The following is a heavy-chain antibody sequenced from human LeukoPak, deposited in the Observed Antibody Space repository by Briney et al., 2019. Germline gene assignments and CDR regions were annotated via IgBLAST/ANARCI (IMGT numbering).Heavy chain of an antibody. V-gene: IGHV3-23*01. CDR1: GFTFSSYG. CDR2: ISGSGGST. CDR3: WNRGSYRQSLFDY. J-gene: IGHJ4*02. Sequence: AGGSLRLSCAASGFTFSSYGMSWVRQAPGKGLEWVSAISGSGGSTYYADSVKGRFTISRDNSKNTLYLQMNSLRAEDTAVYYCWNRGSYRQSLFDYWGQGTLVTVSS. D-gene: IGHD3-16*02.